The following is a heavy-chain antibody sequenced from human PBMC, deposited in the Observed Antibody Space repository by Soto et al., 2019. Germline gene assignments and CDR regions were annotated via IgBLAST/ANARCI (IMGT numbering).Heavy chain of an antibody. D-gene: IGHD3-16*02. V-gene: IGHV4-34*02. CDR1: GGSFSGYY. CDR3: ARCRGVWGSYHYNWFDP. CDR2: INHSGST. Sequence: QVQLQQWGAGLLKPSETLSLTCAVYGGSFSGYYWSWIRQPPGKGLEWIGEINHSGSTNYNPSLNSRFSIAVDTSKNHSALKLGSVTAADTTVYYCARCRGVWGSYHYNWFDPWVQGTLVTVSS. J-gene: IGHJ5*02.